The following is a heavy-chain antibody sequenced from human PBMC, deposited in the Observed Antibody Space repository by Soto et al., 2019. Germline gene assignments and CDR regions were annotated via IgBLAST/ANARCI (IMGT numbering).Heavy chain of an antibody. J-gene: IGHJ3*02. V-gene: IGHV1-69*02. Sequence: QVQLVQSGAEVKEPGSSVKVSCKVSGGTFSSQTINWVRQVPGQGLEWMGSVIPIIGEGKYAQSFLGRVIIAGDSPTSTAQMDLRTLGPGNTAVYYCASPAVNDLDADSSAFDIWGRGTMVTVSS. CDR1: GGTFSSQT. D-gene: IGHD1-1*01. CDR3: ASPAVNDLDADSSAFDI. CDR2: VIPIIGEG.